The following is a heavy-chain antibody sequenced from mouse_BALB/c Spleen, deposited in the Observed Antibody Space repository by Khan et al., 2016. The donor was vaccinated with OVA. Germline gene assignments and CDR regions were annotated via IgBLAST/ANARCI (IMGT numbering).Heavy chain of an antibody. CDR1: GFSLTDYG. Sequence: VELVESGPGLVAPSQSLSITCTISGFSLTDYGVHWVRQPPGKGLEWLVLMWGDGTTSYYSALKSRLTISKDNSKSQVFLKMNSLQSDDTAMYFCARQPYYHYNVMDYWGQGTAVIVSS. D-gene: IGHD2-10*01. CDR3: ARQPYYHYNVMDY. CDR2: MWGDGTT. V-gene: IGHV2-6-1*01. J-gene: IGHJ4*01.